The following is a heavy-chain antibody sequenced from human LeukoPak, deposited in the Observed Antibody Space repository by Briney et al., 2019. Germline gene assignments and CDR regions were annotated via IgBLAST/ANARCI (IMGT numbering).Heavy chain of an antibody. CDR1: GFTFSGYG. CDR2: ISYDGSNT. J-gene: IGHJ4*02. CDR3: ARDQTAVTGVWGTIDY. Sequence: GGSLRLSCAASGFTFSGYGMHWVRQAPGMGLEWVAIISYDGSNTFYGDSVKGRFTISRDNSKKTLYLQMNSLRTEDTAVYYCARDQTAVTGVWGTIDYWGQGTLVTVSS. V-gene: IGHV3-30*03. D-gene: IGHD2-8*02.